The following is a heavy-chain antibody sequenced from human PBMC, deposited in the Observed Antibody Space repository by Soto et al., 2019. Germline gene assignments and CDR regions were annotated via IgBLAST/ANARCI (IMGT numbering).Heavy chain of an antibody. Sequence: GGSLRLSCAVTGFSFNNYAMNWVRQAPGKGLEWVSSISGGGTGTYSADAVKGRFTISSDKSRNTVYLQMSSLRADDTAVYYCAKGHYYDNVGNWVADQAFDSWGQGSLVTVSS. CDR3: AKGHYYDNVGNWVADQAFDS. CDR1: GFSFNNYA. J-gene: IGHJ4*02. D-gene: IGHD3-22*01. CDR2: ISGGGTGT. V-gene: IGHV3-23*01.